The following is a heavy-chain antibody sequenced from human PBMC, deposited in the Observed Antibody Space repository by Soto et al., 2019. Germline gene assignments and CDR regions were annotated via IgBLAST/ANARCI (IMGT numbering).Heavy chain of an antibody. J-gene: IGHJ4*02. D-gene: IGHD4-17*01. CDR3: AKSPVEYGTFDY. V-gene: IGHV3-23*01. CDR2: ISGSGGST. CDR1: RFIFSSYG. Sequence: EVQVLESGGGLIQPGGTLRLSCAASRFIFSSYGMSWVRQAPGKGLEWVSGISGSGGSTWYADSVKGRFTISRDNSKKTLNLQMSSLRVDDTAVYYGAKSPVEYGTFDYWGQGTLVTVSS.